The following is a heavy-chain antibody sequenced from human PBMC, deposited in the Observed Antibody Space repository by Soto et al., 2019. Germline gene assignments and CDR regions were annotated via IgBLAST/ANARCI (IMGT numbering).Heavy chain of an antibody. D-gene: IGHD2-15*01. J-gene: IGHJ6*02. V-gene: IGHV1-2*02. CDR1: GYTFTGYY. CDR2: INPNSGGT. Sequence: QVQLVQSGAEVKKPGASVKVSCKASGYTFTGYYMHWVRQAPGQGLGWMGWINPNSGGTNYAQKFQGGVTMPSDTSISTAYMEVSRLRSDDTAVYYCARGPMFYCSGGSCYLYYYYGMDVWGQGTTVTVSS. CDR3: ARGPMFYCSGGSCYLYYYYGMDV.